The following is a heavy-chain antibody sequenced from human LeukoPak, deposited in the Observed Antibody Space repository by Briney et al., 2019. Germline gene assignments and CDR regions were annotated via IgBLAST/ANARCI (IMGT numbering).Heavy chain of an antibody. V-gene: IGHV3-30*18. CDR3: AKEHERGGPMIVAGPLDY. CDR1: GFTFGSYG. J-gene: IGHJ4*02. D-gene: IGHD3-22*01. Sequence: PGGSLRLSCAASGFTFGSYGMHWVRQAPGKGLEWVAVISYDGSNKYYADSVKGRFTISRDNSKNTLYLQMNSLRAEDTAVYYCAKEHERGGPMIVAGPLDYWGQGTLVTVSS. CDR2: ISYDGSNK.